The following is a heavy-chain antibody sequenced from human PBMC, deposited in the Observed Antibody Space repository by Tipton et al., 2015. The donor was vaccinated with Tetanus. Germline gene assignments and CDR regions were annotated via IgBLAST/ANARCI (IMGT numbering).Heavy chain of an antibody. J-gene: IGHJ5*02. Sequence: SLRLSCAASGFTFSSYPMIWVRQAPGKGLEWVAVMSYEETKKDYADSVKGRFTISRDNSKNTLYLQMNSLRVEDTAVYYCARGGLVGPTYRFASWGQGTLVTVSS. CDR2: MSYEETKK. CDR1: GFTFSSYP. V-gene: IGHV3-30-3*01. CDR3: ARGGLVGPTYRFAS. D-gene: IGHD1-26*01.